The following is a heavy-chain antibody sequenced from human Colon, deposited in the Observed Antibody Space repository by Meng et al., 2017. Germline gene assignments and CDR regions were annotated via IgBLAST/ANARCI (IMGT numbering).Heavy chain of an antibody. CDR3: ARSAYYGSGSYRGPSV. J-gene: IGHJ4*02. Sequence: SETLSLTCAVYGGSFSGYYWSWIRQPPGKGLEWIGEINHSGSTNYNPSLKSRVTISVDTSKNQFSLKLSSVTAADTAVYYCARSAYYGSGSYRGPSVWGQGTLVTVLL. V-gene: IGHV4-34*01. D-gene: IGHD3-10*01. CDR2: INHSGST. CDR1: GGSFSGYY.